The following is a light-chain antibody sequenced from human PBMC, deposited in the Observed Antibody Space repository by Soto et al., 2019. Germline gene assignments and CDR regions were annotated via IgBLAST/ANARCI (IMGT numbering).Light chain of an antibody. V-gene: IGLV1-44*01. CDR3: STWDDSLNGPI. CDR1: SSNIGRNT. CDR2: VNN. J-gene: IGLJ2*01. Sequence: QSVLTQPPSASGTPRQRVTISCSGSSSNIGRNTVNWYQQLPGTAPKLLIYVNNHRPSGVPDRFSGSKSGTSASLAISGLQSEDEADYYCSTWDDSLNGPIFGGGTKVTVL.